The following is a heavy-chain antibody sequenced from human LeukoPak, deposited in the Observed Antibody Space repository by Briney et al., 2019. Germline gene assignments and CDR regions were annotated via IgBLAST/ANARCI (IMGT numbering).Heavy chain of an antibody. CDR3: TTDLSR. D-gene: IGHD3-16*01. J-gene: IGHJ4*02. Sequence: GGSLRLSCAASGFAFINAYMASVRQAPGKGLEWVGRIKSKTDGGTTYYSAPVKGRFTISRDDSRNTLYLQMNSLKTEDTALYYCTTDLSRWGQGALVTVSS. CDR1: GFAFINAY. CDR2: IKSKTDGGTT. V-gene: IGHV3-15*01.